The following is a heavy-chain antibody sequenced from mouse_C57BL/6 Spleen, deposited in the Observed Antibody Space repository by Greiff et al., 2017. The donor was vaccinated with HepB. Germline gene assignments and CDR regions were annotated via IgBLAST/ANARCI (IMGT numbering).Heavy chain of an antibody. CDR3: ASGGDYDGFAY. CDR1: GYTFTSYW. Sequence: QVQLQQPGAELVMPGASVKLSCKASGYTFTSYWMHWVKQRPGQGLEWIGEIDPSDSYTNYNQKFKGKSTLTVDKSSSTAYMQLSSLTSEDSAVYYFASGGDYDGFAYWGQGTLVTVSA. CDR2: IDPSDSYT. V-gene: IGHV1-69*01. J-gene: IGHJ3*01. D-gene: IGHD2-4*01.